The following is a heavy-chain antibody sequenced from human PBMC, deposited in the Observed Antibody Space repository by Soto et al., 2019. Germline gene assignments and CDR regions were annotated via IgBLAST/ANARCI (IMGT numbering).Heavy chain of an antibody. CDR1: GVSISRGGYS. CDR3: ASCHLDY. D-gene: IGHD3-3*02. J-gene: IGHJ4*02. V-gene: IGHV4-30-2*01. CDR2: IYHSGST. Sequence: SETLSLTCAVSGVSISRGGYSWSWIRQPPGKGLEWIGYIYHSGSTYYNPSLKSRVTISVDRSKNQFSLKLSSVTAADTAVYYCASCHLDYWGQGTLVTVSS.